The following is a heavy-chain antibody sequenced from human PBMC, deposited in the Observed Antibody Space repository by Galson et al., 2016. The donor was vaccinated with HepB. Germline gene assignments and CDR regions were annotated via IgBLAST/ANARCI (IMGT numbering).Heavy chain of an antibody. CDR3: AQTLNSGTHWHFDL. D-gene: IGHD3-10*01. J-gene: IGHJ2*01. CDR2: ISNSGVNT. CDR1: GFTFTNYG. Sequence: SLRLSCAASGFTFTNYGMSWVRQAPGKGLEWVSSISNSGVNTFYAESVKGRFTISRDNSKDTLYLQMNSLGVEDTATYYCAQTLNSGTHWHFDLWGRGTLVIVSS. V-gene: IGHV3-23*01.